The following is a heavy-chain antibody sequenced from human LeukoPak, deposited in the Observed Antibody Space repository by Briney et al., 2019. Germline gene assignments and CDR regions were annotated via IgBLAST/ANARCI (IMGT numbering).Heavy chain of an antibody. CDR1: GGSISSGDYY. V-gene: IGHV4-30-4*08. Sequence: PSETLSLTCTVSGGSISSGDYYWSWIRQPPGKGLEWIGYIYYSGSTYYNPSLKSRVTISVDTSKNQFSLKLSSVTAADTAVYYCARDRPRGWFDPWGQGTLVTVSS. J-gene: IGHJ5*02. D-gene: IGHD3-10*01. CDR2: IYYSGST. CDR3: ARDRPRGWFDP.